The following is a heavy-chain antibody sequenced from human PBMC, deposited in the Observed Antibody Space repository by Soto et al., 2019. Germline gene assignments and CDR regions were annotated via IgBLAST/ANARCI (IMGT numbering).Heavy chain of an antibody. CDR2: IWYDGTNK. CDR3: ARGPMTTVTTWGDWYFDL. Sequence: QVQLVESGGGVVQPGRSLRLSCATSGFIFSSYGMHWVRQGPGKGLEWVAVIWYDGTNKYYADSVNGRFTISRDDSKNTLYLQMNSLRAEDTAVYYCARGPMTTVTTWGDWYFDLWCRGTLVTVSS. D-gene: IGHD4-17*01. V-gene: IGHV3-33*01. CDR1: GFIFSSYG. J-gene: IGHJ2*01.